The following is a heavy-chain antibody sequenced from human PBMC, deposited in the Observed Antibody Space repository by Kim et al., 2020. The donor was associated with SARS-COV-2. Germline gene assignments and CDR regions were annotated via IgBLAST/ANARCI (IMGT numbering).Heavy chain of an antibody. CDR3: ARVGYDYVWGSYRDYYYYYGIDV. Sequence: GGSLRLSCAASGFTFSDYYMSWIRQAPGKGLEWVSYISSSSSYTNYADSVKGRLTISRDNAKNSLYLQMNSLRAEDTAVYYCARVGYDYVWGSYRDYYYYYGIDVWGQGTTVTVSS. CDR1: GFTFSDYY. J-gene: IGHJ6*02. V-gene: IGHV3-11*05. CDR2: ISSSSSYT. D-gene: IGHD3-16*02.